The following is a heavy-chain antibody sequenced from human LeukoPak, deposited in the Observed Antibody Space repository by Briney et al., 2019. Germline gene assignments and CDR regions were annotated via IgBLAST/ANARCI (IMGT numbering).Heavy chain of an antibody. J-gene: IGHJ5*02. V-gene: IGHV4-34*01. D-gene: IGHD6-13*01. CDR3: ARGGREYSSSWYDT. Sequence: SETLSLTCAVYGGSFSGYYWSWIRQPPGKGLEWIGEINHSGSTNHNPSLKSRVTISVDTSKNQFSLKLSSVTAADTAVYYCARGGREYSSSWYDTWGQGTLVTVSS. CDR2: INHSGST. CDR1: GGSFSGYY.